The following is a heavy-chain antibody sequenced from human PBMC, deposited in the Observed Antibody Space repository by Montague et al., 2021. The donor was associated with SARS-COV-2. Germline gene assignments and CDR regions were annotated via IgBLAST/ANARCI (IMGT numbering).Heavy chain of an antibody. J-gene: IGHJ4*02. CDR3: ARDSRGDSEHFDY. CDR1: GFTFRSYG. Sequence: SLRLSCAASGFTFRSYGMHWVRQAPGKGLEWVAVIWYDGSDKYYADSXKGRFTISRDNSKNTLYLQMNSLRAEDTAVYYCARDSRGDSEHFDYWGQGTLVTVSS. D-gene: IGHD3-10*01. V-gene: IGHV3-33*01. CDR2: IWYDGSDK.